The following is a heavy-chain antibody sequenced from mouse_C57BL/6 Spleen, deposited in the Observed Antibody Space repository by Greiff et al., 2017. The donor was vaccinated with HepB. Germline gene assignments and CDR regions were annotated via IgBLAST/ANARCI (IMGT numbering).Heavy chain of an antibody. CDR3: TREGPLLLRGAMDY. CDR2: ISSGGDYI. J-gene: IGHJ4*01. CDR1: GFTFSSYA. V-gene: IGHV5-9-1*02. Sequence: EVQLVESGEGLVKPGGSLKLSCAASGFTFSSYAMSWVRQTPEKRLEWVAYISSGGDYIYYADTVKGRFTISRDNARNTLYLQMSSLKSEDTAMYYCTREGPLLLRGAMDYWGQGTSVTVSS. D-gene: IGHD1-1*01.